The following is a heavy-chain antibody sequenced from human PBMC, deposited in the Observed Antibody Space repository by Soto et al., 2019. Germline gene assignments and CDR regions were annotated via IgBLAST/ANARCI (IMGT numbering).Heavy chain of an antibody. J-gene: IGHJ4*02. CDR3: AKAKNDYNWDNRPPFDY. V-gene: IGHV3-23*01. Sequence: VGSLRLSCEASGFTLRNYAMTWIRQAPGKGLEWVSLISANDVGTYYAESVKTRFTISTDQSRNTVYLQMDSLRADDTAIYYCAKAKNDYNWDNRPPFDYWGQGTLVTVSS. D-gene: IGHD1-20*01. CDR1: GFTLRNYA. CDR2: ISANDVGT.